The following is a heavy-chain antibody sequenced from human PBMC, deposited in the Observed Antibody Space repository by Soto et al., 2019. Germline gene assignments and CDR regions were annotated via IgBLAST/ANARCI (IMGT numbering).Heavy chain of an antibody. D-gene: IGHD4-17*01. CDR2: IYYSGST. V-gene: IGHV4-39*01. CDR3: ARHPSDYWFDP. CDR1: GGSISSSSYF. J-gene: IGHJ5*02. Sequence: SETLSLTCSVSGGSISSSSYFWGWIRQPPGKGLEWIGSIYYSGSTYYNPSLKSRVTVSVDTSKNQFSLKLSSVTAADTAVYYCARHPSDYWFDPWGQGTLVTDS.